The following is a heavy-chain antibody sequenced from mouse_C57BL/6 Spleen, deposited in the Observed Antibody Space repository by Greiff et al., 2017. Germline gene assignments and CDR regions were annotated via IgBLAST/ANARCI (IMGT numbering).Heavy chain of an antibody. V-gene: IGHV1-61*01. CDR2: IYPSDSET. CDR3: ATSYGSDAMDY. D-gene: IGHD1-1*01. Sequence: QVQLQQPGAELVRPGSSVKLSCKASGYTFTSYWMDWVKQRPGQGLEWIGNIYPSDSETHYNQKFKDKATLTVDKSSSTAYMQLSSLTSEDSAVYYCATSYGSDAMDYWGQGTSVTVSS. J-gene: IGHJ4*01. CDR1: GYTFTSYW.